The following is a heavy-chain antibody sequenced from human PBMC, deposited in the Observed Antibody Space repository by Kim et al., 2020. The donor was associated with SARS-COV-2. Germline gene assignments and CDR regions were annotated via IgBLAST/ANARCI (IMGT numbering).Heavy chain of an antibody. Sequence: SQTPSLTCAISGDSVSSNTAAWNWIRQSPSRGLEWLGRTHYRSKWSSDYAPSVKSRISINPDTSQNQFSLHLSSVTPDDTAVYYCVRGGFHSGWSFDFWGQGTLVTVSS. CDR1: GDSVSSNTAA. V-gene: IGHV6-1*01. D-gene: IGHD6-19*01. J-gene: IGHJ4*02. CDR2: THYRSKWSS. CDR3: VRGGFHSGWSFDF.